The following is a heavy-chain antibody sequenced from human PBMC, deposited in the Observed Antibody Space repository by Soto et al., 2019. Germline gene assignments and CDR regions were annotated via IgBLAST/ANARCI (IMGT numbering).Heavy chain of an antibody. Sequence: GSLRISCAASEFTVSSYWMHWVRQAPGKGLVWVSRINSDGSSTSYADSVKGRFTISRDNAKNTLYLQMNSLRAEDTAVYYCVRTSLVVAAATREDYWGQGTLVTVSS. D-gene: IGHD2-15*01. V-gene: IGHV3-74*01. J-gene: IGHJ4*02. CDR3: VRTSLVVAAATREDY. CDR2: INSDGSST. CDR1: EFTVSSYW.